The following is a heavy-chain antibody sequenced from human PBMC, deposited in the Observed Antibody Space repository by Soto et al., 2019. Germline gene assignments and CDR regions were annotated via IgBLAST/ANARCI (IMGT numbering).Heavy chain of an antibody. D-gene: IGHD1-1*01. CDR1: GYTFTSYG. CDR3: ARGSNDIDY. Sequence: QVQLVQSGAEVKKPGASVKVSFKASGYTFTSYGISWVRQAHGKVLEWMGWISAYNGNTNYAQKLQCRVTMTKDTSTRTAYMELKSLRSDNTAGDYCARGSNDIDYWGQGTLDTVSS. J-gene: IGHJ4*02. V-gene: IGHV1-18*01. CDR2: ISAYNGNT.